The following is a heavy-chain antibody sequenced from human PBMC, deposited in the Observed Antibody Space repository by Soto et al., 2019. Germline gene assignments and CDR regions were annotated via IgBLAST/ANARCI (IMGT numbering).Heavy chain of an antibody. D-gene: IGHD1-1*01. V-gene: IGHV3-21*01. CDR3: ARGLERPRTPVEYFQH. Sequence: WGSLRLSCAASGFTFSSYSMNWVRQAPGKGLEWVSSISSSSSYIYYADSVKGRFTISRDNAKNSLYLQMNSLRAEDTAVYYCARGLERPRTPVEYFQHWGQGTLVTVSS. CDR1: GFTFSSYS. J-gene: IGHJ1*01. CDR2: ISSSSSYI.